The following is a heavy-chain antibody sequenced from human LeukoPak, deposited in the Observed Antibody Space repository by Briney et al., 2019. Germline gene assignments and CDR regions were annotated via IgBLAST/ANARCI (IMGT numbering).Heavy chain of an antibody. Sequence: ASVKISCKASGYTFTDYYMHWVQQAPGKGLEWMGRVDPEDGETIYAEKFQGRATITADTSTDTAYMELSSLRSEDTAVYYCARWSSRYDFWSGFDYWGQGTLVTVSS. J-gene: IGHJ4*01. CDR3: ARWSSRYDFWSGFDY. V-gene: IGHV1-69-2*01. CDR1: GYTFTDYY. D-gene: IGHD3-3*01. CDR2: VDPEDGET.